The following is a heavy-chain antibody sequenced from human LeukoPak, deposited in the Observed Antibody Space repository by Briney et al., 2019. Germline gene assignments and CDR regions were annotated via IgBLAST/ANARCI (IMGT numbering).Heavy chain of an antibody. J-gene: IGHJ4*02. V-gene: IGHV3-21*01. CDR3: AREWFGEFPETYFDY. CDR2: ISSSSSYI. Sequence: PRGSLRLSCAASGFTFSSHSMNWVRQAPGRGLDWVSSISSSSSYIYYAASVKGRFTISRDNAKNSLYLKMNSLRAEDTAVYYCAREWFGEFPETYFDYWGQGTLVTVSS. CDR1: GFTFSSHS. D-gene: IGHD3-10*01.